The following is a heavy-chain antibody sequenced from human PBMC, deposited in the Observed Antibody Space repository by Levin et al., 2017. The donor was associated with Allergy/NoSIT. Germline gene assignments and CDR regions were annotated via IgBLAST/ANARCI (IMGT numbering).Heavy chain of an antibody. CDR3: AKAFQALVTLIDY. D-gene: IGHD4-23*01. J-gene: IGHJ4*02. V-gene: IGHV3-23*01. CDR2: ISGSGGST. Sequence: GGSLRLSCAASGFTFSSYAMSWVRQAPGKGLEWVSAISGSGGSTYYADSVKGRFTISRDNSRNTLYLQMHSLRAEDTALYYCAKAFQALVTLIDYWGQGTLVTVSS. CDR1: GFTFSSYA.